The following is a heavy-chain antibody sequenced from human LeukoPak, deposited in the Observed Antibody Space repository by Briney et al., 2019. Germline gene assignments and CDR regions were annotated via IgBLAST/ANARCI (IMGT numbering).Heavy chain of an antibody. D-gene: IGHD3-10*01. CDR1: GGSSSSYY. V-gene: IGHV4-4*07. Sequence: SETLSLTCTVSGGSSSSYYWSWIGQAPGKGLKWIGLIYTSGTTNYNPSLKSRVTMSVDTSKNQFSLKLSSVAAADTAVYYCARGIYYYGSGRGVNWFDPWGQGTLVTVSS. CDR2: IYTSGTT. CDR3: ARGIYYYGSGRGVNWFDP. J-gene: IGHJ5*02.